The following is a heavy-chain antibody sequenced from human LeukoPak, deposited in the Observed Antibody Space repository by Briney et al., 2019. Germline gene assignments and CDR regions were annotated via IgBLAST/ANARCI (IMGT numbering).Heavy chain of an antibody. Sequence: LETLSLTCDVYGGSFSPYYWSWIRQPPGKGLELIGEINHSGRTNYNPSLKSRLTISLDTSKNQVSLNLTSVTAADTAMYYCARRRPSVGAFDIWGQGTMVTVSS. CDR3: ARRRPSVGAFDI. CDR2: INHSGRT. V-gene: IGHV4-34*01. J-gene: IGHJ3*02. CDR1: GGSFSPYY.